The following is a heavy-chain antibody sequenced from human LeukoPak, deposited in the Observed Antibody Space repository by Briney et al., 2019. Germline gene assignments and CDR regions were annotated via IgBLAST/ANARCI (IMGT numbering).Heavy chain of an antibody. J-gene: IGHJ4*02. V-gene: IGHV3-7*01. CDR1: GFSFSSYW. CDR3: ANRIRGY. Sequence: GGSLSLSCEASGFSFSSYWMTWVCQAPGKGLEWVANIKQDGSEKNYVDSVKGRFTISRDNAKKSLYLQMNSLGAEDTAVYYCANRIRGYWGQGTLVTVSS. D-gene: IGHD1-14*01. CDR2: IKQDGSEK.